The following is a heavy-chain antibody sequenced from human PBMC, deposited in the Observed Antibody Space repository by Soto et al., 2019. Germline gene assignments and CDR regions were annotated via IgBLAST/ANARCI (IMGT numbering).Heavy chain of an antibody. CDR1: GFAFSSHA. CDR2: IYSGGST. J-gene: IGHJ6*02. D-gene: IGHD3-22*01. Sequence: GGSLRLSCAASGFAFSSHALNWVRQAPGKGLEWVSVIYSGGSTYYADSAKGRFTISRDNSKNTLYLQMNSLRAEDTAVYYCARDYPRYYYDSSGYHSAYYGMDVWGQGTTVTVSS. CDR3: ARDYPRYYYDSSGYHSAYYGMDV. V-gene: IGHV3-53*01.